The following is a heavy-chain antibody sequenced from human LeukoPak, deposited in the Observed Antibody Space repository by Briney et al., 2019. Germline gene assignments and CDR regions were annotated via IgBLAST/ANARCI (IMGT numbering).Heavy chain of an antibody. V-gene: IGHV4-39*01. D-gene: IGHD6-13*01. Sequence: SETLSLTCTVSGGSISSSSYYWGWIRQPPGKGLEWIGSIYYSGSTYYNPSLKSRVTISVDTSKNQFSLKLSSVTAADTAVYYCARGGGYSSSWPRFDPWGQGTLVTVSS. CDR2: IYYSGST. CDR1: GGSISSSSYY. J-gene: IGHJ5*02. CDR3: ARGGGYSSSWPRFDP.